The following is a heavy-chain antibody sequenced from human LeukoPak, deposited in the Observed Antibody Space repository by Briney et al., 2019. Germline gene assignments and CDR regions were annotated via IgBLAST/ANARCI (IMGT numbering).Heavy chain of an antibody. CDR2: IIPSGGST. V-gene: IGHV1-46*01. D-gene: IGHD7-27*01. J-gene: IGHJ4*02. CDR3: ARGGSHWDFDY. CDR1: GYTFSTDF. Sequence: ASVKVSCRTSGYTFSTDFIHWVRQAPGQGLEWMGRIIPSGGSTIYAQKFQGRVTITRDTSTSTVYLDMSRLTSEDTAVYYCARGGSHWDFDYWGQGTLVTVSS.